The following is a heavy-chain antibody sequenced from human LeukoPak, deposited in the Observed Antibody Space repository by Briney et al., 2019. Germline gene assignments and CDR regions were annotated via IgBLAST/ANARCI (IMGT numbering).Heavy chain of an antibody. D-gene: IGHD1-14*01. Sequence: GGSLRLSCAASEFTFSSYVMHWVRQAPGKGLEWVALISYDGRNQWYADSVEGRFTISRDNAKNSLYLQMNSLRAEDTAVYYCARDPPRSQNLRYFDLWGRGTLVTVSS. CDR3: ARDPPRSQNLRYFDL. V-gene: IGHV3-30*03. J-gene: IGHJ2*01. CDR1: EFTFSSYV. CDR2: ISYDGRNQ.